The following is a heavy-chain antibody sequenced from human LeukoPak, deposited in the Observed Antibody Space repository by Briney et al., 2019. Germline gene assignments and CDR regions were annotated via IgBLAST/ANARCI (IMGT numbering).Heavy chain of an antibody. J-gene: IGHJ3*02. CDR2: IYHSGST. CDR3: ARVYSYDAFDI. CDR1: GYSISSGYY. D-gene: IGHD5-18*01. Sequence: SETLSLTCAVSGYSISSGYYWGWIRQPPGKGLEWIGSIYHSGSTYYNPSLKSRVTISVDTSKNQFSLKLSSVTAAGTAVYYCARVYSYDAFDIWGQGTMVTVSS. V-gene: IGHV4-38-2*01.